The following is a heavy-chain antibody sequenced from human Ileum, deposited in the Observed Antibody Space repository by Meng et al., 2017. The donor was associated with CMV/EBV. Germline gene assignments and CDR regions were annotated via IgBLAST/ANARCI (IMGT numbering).Heavy chain of an antibody. J-gene: IGHJ4*02. CDR3: TRAYYYDSSGYYDY. CDR1: GDSVSSNSVT. Sequence: QVLLPQSGPGLVKPPQTLSLTFAISGDSVSSNSVTWNWIRQSPSRGLEWLGRTYYRSKWYNDYAVSVKSRITINPDTSKNQFSLQLNSMTPEDTAVYYCTRAYYYDSSGYYDYWGQGTLVTVSS. CDR2: TYYRSKWYN. V-gene: IGHV6-1*01. D-gene: IGHD3-22*01.